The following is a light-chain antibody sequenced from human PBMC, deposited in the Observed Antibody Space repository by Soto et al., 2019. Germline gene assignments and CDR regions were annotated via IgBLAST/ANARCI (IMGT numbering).Light chain of an antibody. CDR2: ENN. Sequence: QSVLTQPPSVSAAPGQKVTISCSGSSSNIGNNYVSWYQQLPGTAPKLLIYENNKRPSGIPDRFSGSKSGTSATLGITGLQTGDEADYYCGTWDSSLSAARGYVFGTGTKVTVL. V-gene: IGLV1-51*02. J-gene: IGLJ1*01. CDR1: SSNIGNNY. CDR3: GTWDSSLSAARGYV.